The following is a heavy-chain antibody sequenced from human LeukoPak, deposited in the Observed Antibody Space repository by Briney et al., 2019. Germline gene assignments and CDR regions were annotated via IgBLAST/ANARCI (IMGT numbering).Heavy chain of an antibody. V-gene: IGHV4-59*01. Sequence: SETLSLTCTVSGGSISSYYWSWIRQPPGKGLEGIGYTYYSGSTNYNPSLKSRVTISVDTSKNQFSLKLSSVTAADTAVYYCARLLDDFWSGYPDAFDIWGQGTMVTVSS. D-gene: IGHD3-3*01. CDR1: GGSISSYY. CDR2: TYYSGST. CDR3: ARLLDDFWSGYPDAFDI. J-gene: IGHJ3*02.